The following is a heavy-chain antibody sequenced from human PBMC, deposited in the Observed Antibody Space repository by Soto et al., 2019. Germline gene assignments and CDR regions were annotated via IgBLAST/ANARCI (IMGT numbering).Heavy chain of an antibody. CDR3: ARDLYYDFWSGCFDY. CDR1: GYTFTSYT. D-gene: IGHD3-3*01. J-gene: IGHJ4*02. Sequence: ASVKVSCKASGYTFTSYTMHWVRQAPGQRLEWMGWINAGNGNTKYSQNLQGRVNITRDTSAGTAYMELSSLRSEDTAVYYCARDLYYDFWSGCFDYWGQGTLVTVSS. V-gene: IGHV1-3*01. CDR2: INAGNGNT.